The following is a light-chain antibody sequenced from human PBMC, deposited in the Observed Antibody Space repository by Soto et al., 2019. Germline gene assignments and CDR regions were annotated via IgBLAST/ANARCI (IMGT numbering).Light chain of an antibody. CDR3: QSYDSSLSGSV. CDR1: SSDVGGFNF. J-gene: IGLJ2*01. Sequence: QSALTQPASVSGSPGQSITISCTGTSSDVGGFNFVSWFQRHPGKAPKLILYEVTNRPSGISDRFSGSKSGTSASLAITGLQAEDEADYYCQSYDSSLSGSVFGGGTKVTVL. V-gene: IGLV2-14*01. CDR2: EVT.